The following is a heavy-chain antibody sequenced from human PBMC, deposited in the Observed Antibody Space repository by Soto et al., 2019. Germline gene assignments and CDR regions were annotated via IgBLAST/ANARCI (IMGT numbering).Heavy chain of an antibody. CDR1: GFTFTSSA. Sequence: QMQLVQSGPEVKKPGTSVKVSCKASGFTFTSSAMQWVRQARGQRLEWIGWIVVGSGNTNYAQKFQERVTITRDMSTSTAYMELSSLRSEDTALYYCAAGPREYQLLFSNYYYYGMDVWGQGTTVTVSS. V-gene: IGHV1-58*02. J-gene: IGHJ6*02. CDR3: AAGPREYQLLFSNYYYYGMDV. D-gene: IGHD2-2*01. CDR2: IVVGSGNT.